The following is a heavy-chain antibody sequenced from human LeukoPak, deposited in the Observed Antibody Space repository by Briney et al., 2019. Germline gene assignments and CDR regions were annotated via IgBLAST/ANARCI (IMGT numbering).Heavy chain of an antibody. CDR1: GFTFSGFG. CDR2: IHTDQTIQ. V-gene: IGHV3-30*02. D-gene: IGHD3-22*01. J-gene: IGHJ4*02. Sequence: GGSLRLSCAASGFTFSGFGMHWVRPAPGKGLEWVAYIHTDQTIQYYADSVKGRFTISRDNSKNTLYFQMNSLRAEDTGVYSCARVGYYYDITGYTFDYWGQGTLVTVSS. CDR3: ARVGYYYDITGYTFDY.